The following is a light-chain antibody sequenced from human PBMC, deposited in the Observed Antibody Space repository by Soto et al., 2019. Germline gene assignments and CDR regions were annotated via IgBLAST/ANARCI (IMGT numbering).Light chain of an antibody. CDR3: QQYGSSPWT. V-gene: IGKV3-20*01. Sequence: EMVLTQSPGTLSLAPGERATLSGRASQSVSGNLLAWYQEKPGQAPRLLIYGASSRATGIPDRFSGSGSGTDFTLTISRLEPEDFAVYYCQQYGSSPWTFGQGTKVDIK. J-gene: IGKJ1*01. CDR2: GAS. CDR1: QSVSGNL.